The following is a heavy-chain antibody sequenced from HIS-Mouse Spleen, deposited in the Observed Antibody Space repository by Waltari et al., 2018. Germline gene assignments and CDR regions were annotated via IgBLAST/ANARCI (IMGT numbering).Heavy chain of an antibody. Sequence: EVQLLESGGGLVQPGGSLSLSCAASGFTLSSYALSWGRHAPGKGLGGVAAISGSGGSTYYADSVKGRFTISRDNSKNTLYLQMNSLRAEDTAVYYCAKQDLGIRKNYFDYWGQGTLVTVSS. J-gene: IGHJ4*02. D-gene: IGHD7-27*01. CDR1: GFTLSSYA. CDR2: ISGSGGST. V-gene: IGHV3-23*01. CDR3: AKQDLGIRKNYFDY.